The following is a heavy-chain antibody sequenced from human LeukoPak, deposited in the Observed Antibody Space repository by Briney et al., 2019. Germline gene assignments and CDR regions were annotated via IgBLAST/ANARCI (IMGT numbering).Heavy chain of an antibody. J-gene: IGHJ6*02. CDR2: IFRSSATT. CDR1: GFTFDSSA. V-gene: IGHV3-23*01. D-gene: IGHD3-22*01. CDR3: AKVPRYYDSSGSALYYYYGMDV. Sequence: GGSLRLSCAASGFTFDSSAMSWVRQAPGKGLEWVSGIFRSSATTNYADSVKGRFTISRDNSKNKLYLQMNSLRAEDTAVYYCAKVPRYYDSSGSALYYYYGMDVWGQGTTVTVSS.